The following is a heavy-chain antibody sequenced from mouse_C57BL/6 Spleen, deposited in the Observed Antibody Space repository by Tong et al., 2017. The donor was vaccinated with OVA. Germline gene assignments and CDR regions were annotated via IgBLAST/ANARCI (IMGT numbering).Heavy chain of an antibody. CDR2: ISDGGSYT. CDR3: ARQSYGFDYAMDY. CDR1: GFTFSSYA. V-gene: IGHV5-4*01. D-gene: IGHD2-2*01. Sequence: EVQLQESGGGLVKPGGSMKLSCAASGFTFSSYAMSWVRQTPEKRLEWVATISDGGSYTYYPDNLKGRFTISRDNSKNNLYLQMSHRKTEDTAMYYCARQSYGFDYAMDYWGQGTSVTVSS. J-gene: IGHJ4*01.